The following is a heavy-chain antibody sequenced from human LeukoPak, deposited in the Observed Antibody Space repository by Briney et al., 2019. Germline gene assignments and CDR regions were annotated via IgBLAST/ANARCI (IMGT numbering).Heavy chain of an antibody. CDR2: MSPNSGDT. J-gene: IGHJ4*02. CDR3: VRSPPNWGFDY. D-gene: IGHD7-27*01. V-gene: IGHV1-8*01. CDR1: GYTFTSHD. Sequence: ASVKVSCKASGYTFTSHDINWVRQATGQGLEWMGWMSPNSGDTGYAQKFQGRVTMTSDSSISTAYMELSSLRSEDTAIYYCVRSPPNWGFDYWGQGTLVTVSS.